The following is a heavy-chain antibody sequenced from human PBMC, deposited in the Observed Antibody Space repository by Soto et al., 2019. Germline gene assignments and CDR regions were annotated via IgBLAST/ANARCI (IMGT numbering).Heavy chain of an antibody. Sequence: GGALRLSCAASGFTFSSYSMNWVRQAPGKGLEWVSYISSSSSTIYYADSVKGRFTISRDNAKNSLYLQMNSLRDEDTAVYYCARAITIFGVVEETPLDVWGQGTTVTVSS. J-gene: IGHJ6*02. CDR1: GFTFSSYS. D-gene: IGHD3-3*01. CDR2: ISSSSSTI. CDR3: ARAITIFGVVEETPLDV. V-gene: IGHV3-48*02.